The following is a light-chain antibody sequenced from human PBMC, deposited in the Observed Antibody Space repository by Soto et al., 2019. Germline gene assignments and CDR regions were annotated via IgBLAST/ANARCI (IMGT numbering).Light chain of an antibody. CDR1: QSVSSNY. CDR3: QQYDTSPRT. CDR2: GAS. J-gene: IGKJ1*01. V-gene: IGKV3-20*01. Sequence: EIVLQQSAGTLPLSPGERATLSCRASQSVSSNYLARSQQKRGQAPRLLIYGASIRATGIPSRFSGSGSGTAFSLTISTLEPEGFAVYYCQQYDTSPRTFGQGTKVDI.